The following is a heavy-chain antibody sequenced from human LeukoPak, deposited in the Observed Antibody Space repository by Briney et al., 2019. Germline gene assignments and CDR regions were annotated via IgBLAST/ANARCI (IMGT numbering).Heavy chain of an antibody. CDR1: GFTFSSEN. V-gene: IGHV3-21*01. CDR2: IRKGGNYI. Sequence: GGSLRLSCAASGFTFSSENMNWVRQAPGKGLERVSSIRKGGNYIYYADSVKGRFTISRDNAKNSLYLQMDSLRDDDTAVYYCARGGYSYGLDNWGQGTLVIVSS. CDR3: ARGGYSYGLDN. D-gene: IGHD5-18*01. J-gene: IGHJ4*02.